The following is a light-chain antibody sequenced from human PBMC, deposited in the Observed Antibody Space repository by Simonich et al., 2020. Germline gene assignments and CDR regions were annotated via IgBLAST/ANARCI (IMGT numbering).Light chain of an antibody. CDR2: AVS. CDR3: SSYTSSSTLV. J-gene: IGLJ2*01. Sequence: QSALTQPASVSGSPGQSITISCTGTSSDGGGYNFVSWYQQHPGKAPKLMIYAVSKRPSGVSNRFSGSKSGNTASLTISGLQAEDEADYYCSSYTSSSTLVFGGGTKLTVL. V-gene: IGLV2-14*01. CDR1: SSDGGGYNF.